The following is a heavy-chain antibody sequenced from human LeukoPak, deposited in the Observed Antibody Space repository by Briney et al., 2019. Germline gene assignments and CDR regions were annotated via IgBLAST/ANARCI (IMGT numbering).Heavy chain of an antibody. V-gene: IGHV4-4*02. Sequence: SGTLSLTCAVSGGSISSSNWWGWVRQPPGKGLEWIGEIYHSGSTNYNPSLKSRVTISVDKSKNQFSLNLNSVTAADTAVYYCARNSYYDNSGEGAFDIWGQGTMVTVSS. CDR3: ARNSYYDNSGEGAFDI. CDR2: IYHSGST. J-gene: IGHJ3*02. D-gene: IGHD3-22*01. CDR1: GGSISSSNW.